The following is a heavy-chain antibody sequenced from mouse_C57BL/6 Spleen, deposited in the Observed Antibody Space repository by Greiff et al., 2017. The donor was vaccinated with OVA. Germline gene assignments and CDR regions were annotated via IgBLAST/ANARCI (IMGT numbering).Heavy chain of an antibody. CDR1: GYTFTSYW. J-gene: IGHJ3*01. D-gene: IGHD2-3*01. CDR3: GRGDDGYFSWFAY. V-gene: IGHV1-7*01. Sequence: VKLMESGAELAKPGASVKLSCKASGYTFTSYWMHWVKQRPGQGLEWIGYINPSSGYTKYNQKFKDKATLTADKSSSTAYMQLSSLTYEDSAVYYCGRGDDGYFSWFAYWGQGTLVTVSA. CDR2: INPSSGYT.